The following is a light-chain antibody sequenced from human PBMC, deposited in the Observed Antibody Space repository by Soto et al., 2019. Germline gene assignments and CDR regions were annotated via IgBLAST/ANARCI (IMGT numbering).Light chain of an antibody. CDR2: KAS. CDR1: QSISSW. V-gene: IGKV1-5*03. CDR3: QQYNSYSFT. J-gene: IGKJ3*01. Sequence: DIQMTQSPSTLSASVGDRVTITCRASQSISSWLAWYQRKPGKAPKLLIYKASSLESGVPSRFSGSGPGTEFTLTISSLQPDDFATYYCQQYNSYSFTFGPGTKVDIK.